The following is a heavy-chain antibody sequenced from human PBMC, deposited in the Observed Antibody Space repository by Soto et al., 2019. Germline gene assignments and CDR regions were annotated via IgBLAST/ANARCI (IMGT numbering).Heavy chain of an antibody. CDR3: ARAPGGPTNWFDP. CDR1: GGSISSYY. J-gene: IGHJ5*02. V-gene: IGHV4-59*12. D-gene: IGHD3-10*01. Sequence: SETLSLTCTVSGGSISSYYWSWIRQPPGKGLEWIGYIYYSGSTNYNPSLKSRVTISVDTSKNQFSLKLSSVTPADTAVYYCARAPGGPTNWFDPWGQGTLVTVSS. CDR2: IYYSGST.